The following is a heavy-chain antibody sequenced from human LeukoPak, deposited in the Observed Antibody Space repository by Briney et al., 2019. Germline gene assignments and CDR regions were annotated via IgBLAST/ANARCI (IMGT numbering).Heavy chain of an antibody. D-gene: IGHD6-19*01. Sequence: GESLRLSCAASGFTFSNSAMSWVRQAPGKGLEWVSTLSGNGITTYYADSVKGRFTISRDNSKNTLYLQMNTLRAEDSALYYCAKGIYSSGWSYFDYWGHGTLVTVSS. CDR3: AKGIYSSGWSYFDY. CDR2: LSGNGITT. J-gene: IGHJ4*01. V-gene: IGHV3-23*01. CDR1: GFTFSNSA.